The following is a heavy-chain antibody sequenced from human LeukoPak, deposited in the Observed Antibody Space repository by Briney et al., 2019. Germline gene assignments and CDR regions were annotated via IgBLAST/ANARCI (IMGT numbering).Heavy chain of an antibody. CDR2: ISYDGSNK. CDR3: AKGGPGRYDILTGSWFDP. J-gene: IGHJ5*02. CDR1: GFTFSSYG. D-gene: IGHD3-9*01. V-gene: IGHV3-30*18. Sequence: PGGSLRLSCAASGFTFSSYGMHWVRQAPGKGLEWVAVISYDGSNKYYADSVKGRFTISRDNSKNTLYLQMNSLRAEDTAVYYCAKGGPGRYDILTGSWFDPWGQGTLVTVSS.